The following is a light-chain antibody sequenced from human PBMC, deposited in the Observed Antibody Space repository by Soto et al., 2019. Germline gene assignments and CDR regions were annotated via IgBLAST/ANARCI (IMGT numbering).Light chain of an antibody. V-gene: IGKV1-39*01. Sequence: DIQMTQSPSSLSASVGDRVTITCRASQTISSSLNWYQQRPGKAPNLLIYASSSLQSGVPPRFSGSGSGTDFTLTISSLQPEDFATYFCQQTYSTQITFGQGTRLEIK. J-gene: IGKJ5*01. CDR3: QQTYSTQIT. CDR2: ASS. CDR1: QTISSS.